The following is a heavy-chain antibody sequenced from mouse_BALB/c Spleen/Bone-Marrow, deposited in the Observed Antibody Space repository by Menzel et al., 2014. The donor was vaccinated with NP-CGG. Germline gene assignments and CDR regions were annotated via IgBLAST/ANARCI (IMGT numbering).Heavy chain of an antibody. CDR2: IHPGSGGT. CDR1: GYTFTDYE. Sequence: VKLQESGAELVRPGASVKLSCKALGYTFTDYEMHWVKQTPEHGLEWIGAIHPGSGGTAYNQKLKGKATMTADKSSSTAYMELSSLTSEDSAVDYCTRGGLRHYAMDYWGQGTTVTVSS. D-gene: IGHD2-4*01. J-gene: IGHJ4*01. V-gene: IGHV1-15*01. CDR3: TRGGLRHYAMDY.